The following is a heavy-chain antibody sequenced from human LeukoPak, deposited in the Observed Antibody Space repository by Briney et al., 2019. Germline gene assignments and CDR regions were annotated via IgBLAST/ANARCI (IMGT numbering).Heavy chain of an antibody. V-gene: IGHV3-23*01. CDR2: ISGSGGST. CDR3: AKENYYDSSGCPLPFDY. Sequence: GGSLRLSCAASGFTFSSYAMSWVRQAPGKGLEWVSAISGSGGSTYYADSVKGRFTISRDNSKNTLYLQMNSLRAEDTAVYYCAKENYYDSSGCPLPFDYWGQGTLVTVSS. D-gene: IGHD3-22*01. CDR1: GFTFSSYA. J-gene: IGHJ4*02.